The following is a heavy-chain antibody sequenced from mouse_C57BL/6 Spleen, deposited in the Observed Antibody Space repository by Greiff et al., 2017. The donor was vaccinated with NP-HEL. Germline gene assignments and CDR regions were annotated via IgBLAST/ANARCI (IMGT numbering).Heavy chain of an antibody. D-gene: IGHD2-14*01. Sequence: VRLVESGPGLVAPSQSLSITCTVSGFSLTSYGVSWVRQPPGKGLEWLGVIWGDGSTNYHSAPISRLSISKDNTKSPVFLKLNSLQTDDTATYYCAPTIGAYYSMYYWGHGPSVTVSS. V-gene: IGHV2-3*01. CDR3: APTIGAYYSMYY. J-gene: IGHJ4*01. CDR1: GFSLTSYG. CDR2: IWGDGST.